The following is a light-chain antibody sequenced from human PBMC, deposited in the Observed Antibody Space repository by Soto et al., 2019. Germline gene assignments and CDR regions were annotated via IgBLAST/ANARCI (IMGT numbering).Light chain of an antibody. J-gene: IGLJ1*01. CDR2: SNN. Sequence: QSVLTQPPSASGTPGQRVTISCSGSSSNIGSNYVYWYQQLPGTAPKLLIYSNNQRPSGVPDRFSGSKSGTSASLAISGLRSEDEADYYCAAWDDSLSVYVFGTGTRSQS. CDR3: AAWDDSLSVYV. CDR1: SSNIGSNY. V-gene: IGLV1-47*02.